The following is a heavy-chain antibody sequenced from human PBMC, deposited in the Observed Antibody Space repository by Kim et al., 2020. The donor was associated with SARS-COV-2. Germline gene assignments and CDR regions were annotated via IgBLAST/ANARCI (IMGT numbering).Heavy chain of an antibody. Sequence: ASGKVSCKASGYTFTGYYMHWVRQAPGQGLEWMGWINPNSGGTNYAQKFQGRVTMTRDTSISTAYMELSRLRSDDTAVYYCARLRGVPITMVRGSLTYYFDYWGQGTLVAVSS. V-gene: IGHV1-2*02. J-gene: IGHJ4*02. D-gene: IGHD3-10*01. CDR3: ARLRGVPITMVRGSLTYYFDY. CDR2: INPNSGGT. CDR1: GYTFTGYY.